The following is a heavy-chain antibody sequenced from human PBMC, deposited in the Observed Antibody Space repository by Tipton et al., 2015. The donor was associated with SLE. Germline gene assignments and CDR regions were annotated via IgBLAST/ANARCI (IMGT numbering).Heavy chain of an antibody. V-gene: IGHV4-61*02. CDR3: ARHAEGKSYCLGDSCYSSSYFGMDD. J-gene: IGHJ6*02. CDR2: ISSTGST. Sequence: TLSLTCTVSGVSISSSRYYSTWSWIRQSAGKGLEWIGRISSTGSTNYNPSLKSRAIVSVDTSKNQFSLKLTSVTAADTAVYYCARHAEGKSYCLGDSCYSSSYFGMDDWGRGTTVTVSS. D-gene: IGHD2-15*01. CDR1: GVSISSSRYYST.